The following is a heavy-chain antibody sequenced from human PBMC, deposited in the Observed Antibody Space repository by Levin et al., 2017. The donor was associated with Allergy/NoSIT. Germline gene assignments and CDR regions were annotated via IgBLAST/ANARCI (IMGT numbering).Heavy chain of an antibody. Sequence: KSSETLSLTCTVSGGSFSSYYWSWIRQPPGKGLEWIGYIYYSGTTNCNPSLKRRVTISVDTSKYQFSLKLTSVTAADTAVYYCARDYRLGYFDYWGQGTLVTVSS. CDR3: ARDYRLGYFDY. J-gene: IGHJ4*02. CDR2: IYYSGTT. D-gene: IGHD3-16*02. CDR1: GGSFSSYY. V-gene: IGHV4-59*01.